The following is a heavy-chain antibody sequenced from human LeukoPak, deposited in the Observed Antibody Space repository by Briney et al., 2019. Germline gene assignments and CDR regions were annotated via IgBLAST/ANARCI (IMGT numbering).Heavy chain of an antibody. J-gene: IGHJ4*02. D-gene: IGHD1-26*01. CDR3: ARDNSGSFPPIFDH. Sequence: SETLSLTCTVSGGSISNYYWNWIRQPAGKGLEWIGRVYTRGSATYNPSLKSRVTLSVDTSNNQFSLRLTSVTAADTAVYYCARDNSGSFPPIFDHWGQGFQVTVSS. CDR2: VYTRGSA. CDR1: GGSISNYY. V-gene: IGHV4-4*07.